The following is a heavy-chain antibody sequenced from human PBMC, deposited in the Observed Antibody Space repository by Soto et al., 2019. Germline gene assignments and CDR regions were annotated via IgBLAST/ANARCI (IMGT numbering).Heavy chain of an antibody. J-gene: IGHJ6*02. CDR1: GYTFTSYY. Sequence: ASVKVSCKASGYTFTSYYMHWVRQAPGQGLEWMGVINPSNGNTKYAQKFQGRVTMTRDTSTSTVYMELSSLRSEDTAVYYCARGGIAAAGYYYGMDVWGQGTTVTVSS. CDR2: INPSNGNT. V-gene: IGHV1-46*01. CDR3: ARGGIAAAGYYYGMDV. D-gene: IGHD6-13*01.